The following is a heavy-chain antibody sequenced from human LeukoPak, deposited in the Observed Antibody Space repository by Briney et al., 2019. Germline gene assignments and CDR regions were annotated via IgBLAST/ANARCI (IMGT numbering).Heavy chain of an antibody. J-gene: IGHJ5*02. CDR3: ARYFSSGQFKWLDP. Sequence: SQTLSLTCAVSGDSISSGGYSWSWIRRPLGQGLEWIGYVYYGGSAYYNPSLKSRVNISGDRSKNQFSLTLNSVTAADTAVYYRARYFSSGQFKWLDPWGQGTLVTVSS. V-gene: IGHV4-30-2*01. CDR1: GDSISSGGYS. CDR2: VYYGGSA. D-gene: IGHD2/OR15-2a*01.